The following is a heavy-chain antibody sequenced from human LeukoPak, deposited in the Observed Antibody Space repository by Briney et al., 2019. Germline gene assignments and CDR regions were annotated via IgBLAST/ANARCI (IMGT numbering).Heavy chain of an antibody. J-gene: IGHJ4*02. Sequence: PSETLSLTCTVSGGSISSYYWSWIRQPPGKELEWIGYLYYSGSTNYNPSLKSRVTISVDTSKNQFSLKLSSVTAADTAVYYCARLYYHDSTPLFDYWGQGTLVTVSS. CDR2: LYYSGST. D-gene: IGHD3-22*01. CDR3: ARLYYHDSTPLFDY. V-gene: IGHV4-59*08. CDR1: GGSISSYY.